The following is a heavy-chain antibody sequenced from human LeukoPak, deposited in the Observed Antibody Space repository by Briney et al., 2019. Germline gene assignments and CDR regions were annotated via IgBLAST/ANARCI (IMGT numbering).Heavy chain of an antibody. V-gene: IGHV1-18*01. CDR3: AREAADHLDY. CDR2: ISPYNGDT. CDR1: GYTFTNYN. J-gene: IGHJ4*02. Sequence: GASVTVSCKPSGYTFTNYNLAWGRQAPGEGLEWMGWISPYNGDTNYAPKFQGRVTLTTDTSTSTGYMELRNLRSDDTAVYYCAREAADHLDYWGQGTLVTVSS.